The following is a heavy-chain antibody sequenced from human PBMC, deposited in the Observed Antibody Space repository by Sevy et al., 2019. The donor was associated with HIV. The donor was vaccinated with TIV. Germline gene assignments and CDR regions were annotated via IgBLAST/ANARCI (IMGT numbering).Heavy chain of an antibody. CDR2: IYYSGST. CDR1: GGSISSYY. D-gene: IGHD2-2*01. Sequence: LPETLSLTCTVSGGSISSYYWSWIRQPPGKGLEWIGYIYYSGSTNYNPSLKSRVTISVDTSKNQFSLKLSSVTAADTAVYYCARDGEVPAANSMGSRINAFDIRGQGTMVTVSS. CDR3: ARDGEVPAANSMGSRINAFDI. V-gene: IGHV4-59*01. J-gene: IGHJ3*02.